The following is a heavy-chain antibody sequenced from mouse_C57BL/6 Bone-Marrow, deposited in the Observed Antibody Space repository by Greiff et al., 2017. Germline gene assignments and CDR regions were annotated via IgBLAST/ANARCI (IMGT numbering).Heavy chain of an antibody. V-gene: IGHV1-55*01. CDR2: IYPTSGRT. Sequence: VQLQQPGAELVKPGASVKMSCKASGYTFTSYWITWVKQRPGQGLAWIGAIYPTSGRTNYNEKFKSKAILTVDTSSNTASMQLSSLTSEDSAVFYCARSGPLGRSFDYWGQGTTLTVSS. J-gene: IGHJ2*01. D-gene: IGHD4-1*01. CDR3: ARSGPLGRSFDY. CDR1: GYTFTSYW.